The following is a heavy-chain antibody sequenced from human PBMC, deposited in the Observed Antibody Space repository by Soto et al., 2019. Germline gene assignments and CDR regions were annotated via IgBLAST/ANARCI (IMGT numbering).Heavy chain of an antibody. V-gene: IGHV5-51*01. CDR2: IYPGDSDT. CDR1: GYSFTFANYW. CDR3: ARRGSGWYNY. J-gene: IGHJ4*02. D-gene: IGHD6-19*01. Sequence: ESLKISCKTSGYSFTFANYWIGWVRQMPGKGLEWMGIIYPGDSDTRYSPSFQGQVTISADKSISTAYLQWSSLKASDTAMYYCARRGSGWYNYWGQGTLVTVSS.